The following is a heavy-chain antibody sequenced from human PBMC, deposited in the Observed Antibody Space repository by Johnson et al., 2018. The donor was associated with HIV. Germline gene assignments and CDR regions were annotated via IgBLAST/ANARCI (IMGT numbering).Heavy chain of an antibody. CDR2: ISWNGGTT. CDR3: ARSGAGAAFDI. Sequence: QLVESGGGVVRPGGSLSLSCAASGFTFDDYGMNWVRQVPGKGLEWVAGISWNGGTTTYADSVKGRFTISRDNAKNSLYLQMNSLRAEDTALYYCARSGAGAAFDIWGQGTMVTVSS. J-gene: IGHJ3*02. CDR1: GFTFDDYG. D-gene: IGHD6-19*01. V-gene: IGHV3-20*04.